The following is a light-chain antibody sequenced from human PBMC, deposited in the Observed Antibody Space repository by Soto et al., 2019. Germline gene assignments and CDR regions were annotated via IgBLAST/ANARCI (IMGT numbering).Light chain of an antibody. Sequence: DIQMTQSPSTLSASVGDRVTITCRASQSISGWLAWYQQKPGKAPKLLIYKASSLESGVPSRFSGSGSGTEFTLPISSLQPDDFATFYCQQYNNYGSWTFGQGTKVEIK. CDR1: QSISGW. J-gene: IGKJ1*01. CDR3: QQYNNYGSWT. CDR2: KAS. V-gene: IGKV1-5*03.